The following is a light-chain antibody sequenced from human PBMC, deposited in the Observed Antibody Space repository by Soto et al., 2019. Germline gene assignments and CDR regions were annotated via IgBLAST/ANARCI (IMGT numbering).Light chain of an antibody. V-gene: IGLV2-23*01. CDR1: SSDVGSYNL. CDR2: EGS. CDR3: CSYVGSSDVV. Sequence: QSVLTQPASVSGSPGQSITISCTGTSSDVGSYNLVSWYQQHPGKAPKLMIYEGSKRPSGVSNRFSGSKSGNTASLTLSGLHAEDEADYYCCSYVGSSDVVFGGGTRITVL. J-gene: IGLJ2*01.